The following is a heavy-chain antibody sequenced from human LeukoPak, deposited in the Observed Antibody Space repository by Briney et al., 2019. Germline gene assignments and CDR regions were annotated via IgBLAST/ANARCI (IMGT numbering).Heavy chain of an antibody. CDR1: GYTFTGYY. CDR3: ARVSARWLIRGDAFDI. D-gene: IGHD5-24*01. V-gene: IGHV1-2*02. CDR2: INPNSGGT. J-gene: IGHJ3*02. Sequence: ASVKVSCKASGYTFTGYYMHWVRQAPGQGLEWMGWINPNSGGTNYAQKFQGRVTMTRDTSISTAYMELSRLRSDDTAVYYCARVSARWLIRGDAFDIWGQGTMVTVSS.